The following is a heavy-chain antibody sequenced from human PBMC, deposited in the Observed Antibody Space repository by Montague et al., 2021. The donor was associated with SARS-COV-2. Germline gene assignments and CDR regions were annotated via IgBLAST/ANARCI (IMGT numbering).Heavy chain of an antibody. Sequence: SETLSLTCTVSGVSVKNYYWSWIRQPPGKGLEWIGYVHYSGKTKSNPSLQNPISISLDASKNQFYLSLTSVTSADAAVYYCARHHISTMSGYSWFDPWGRGTLVTVSS. CDR2: VHYSGKT. CDR1: GVSVKNYY. J-gene: IGHJ5*02. V-gene: IGHV4-59*02. CDR3: ARHHISTMSGYSWFDP. D-gene: IGHD1-14*01.